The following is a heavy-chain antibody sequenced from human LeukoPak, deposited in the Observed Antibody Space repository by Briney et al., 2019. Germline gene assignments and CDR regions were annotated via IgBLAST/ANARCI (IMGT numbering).Heavy chain of an antibody. J-gene: IGHJ4*02. CDR3: ARGGSLWFGELLSDY. CDR1: GYTFTGYY. D-gene: IGHD3-10*01. V-gene: IGHV1-2*04. Sequence: ASVKVSCKASGYTFTGYYMHWVRQAPGQGLEWMGWINPNSGGTNYAQKFQGWVTMTRDTSISTAYMELSRLRSDDTAVYYCARGGSLWFGELLSDYWGQGTLVTVSS. CDR2: INPNSGGT.